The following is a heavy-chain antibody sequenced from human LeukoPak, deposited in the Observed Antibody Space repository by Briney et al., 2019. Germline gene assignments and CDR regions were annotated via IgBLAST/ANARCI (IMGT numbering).Heavy chain of an antibody. J-gene: IGHJ4*02. Sequence: GGSLRLSCVASGFTFSSYSMNWVRQAPGKGLEWVPYISSSSSTIYYAGSVKGRFTISRDNAKNSLYLQMNSLRVEDPAVYYCARHVGSSWSRDDYWGQGTLVTVSS. CDR2: ISSSSSTI. CDR3: ARHVGSSWSRDDY. V-gene: IGHV3-48*01. D-gene: IGHD6-13*01. CDR1: GFTFSSYS.